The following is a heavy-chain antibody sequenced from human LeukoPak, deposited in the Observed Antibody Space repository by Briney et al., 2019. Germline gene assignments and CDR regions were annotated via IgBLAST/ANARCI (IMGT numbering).Heavy chain of an antibody. CDR1: RFTFSSYE. J-gene: IGHJ4*02. CDR3: ASSSWYALDY. D-gene: IGHD6-13*01. V-gene: IGHV3-48*03. Sequence: GGSLRLSCAASRFTFSSYEMNWVRQAPGKGLEWISYISSSGSTMYYADSVKGRFTISRDNAKNSLYLQMNSLRAEDTAIYYCASSSWYALDYWGQGTLVTVSS. CDR2: ISSSGSTM.